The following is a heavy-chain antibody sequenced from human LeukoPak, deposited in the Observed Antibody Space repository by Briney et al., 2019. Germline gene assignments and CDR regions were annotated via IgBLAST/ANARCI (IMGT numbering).Heavy chain of an antibody. CDR3: AKVSGEDCGGDCYYFDY. Sequence: GGSLRLSCAASGFTFSSYAMSWARQAPGKGLEWVSAISGSGGSTYYADSVKGRFTISRDNSKNTLYLQMNSLRAEDTAVYYCAKVSGEDCGGDCYYFDYWGQGTLVTVSS. CDR1: GFTFSSYA. J-gene: IGHJ4*02. CDR2: ISGSGGST. D-gene: IGHD2-21*02. V-gene: IGHV3-23*01.